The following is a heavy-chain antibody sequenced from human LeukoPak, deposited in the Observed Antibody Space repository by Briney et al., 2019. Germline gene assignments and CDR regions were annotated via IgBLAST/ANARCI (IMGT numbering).Heavy chain of an antibody. Sequence: SETLSLTCTVGGGSLSGHYWGWIRQPPGKGLELVGHIYYTGTTFYNPSLNSRVTITLDTSRNQFSLRLTSVIAADTAVYYCARGGDYSPSWGLDPWGQGTLVTVSS. J-gene: IGHJ5*02. CDR2: IYYTGTT. CDR3: ARGGDYSPSWGLDP. V-gene: IGHV4-59*11. CDR1: GGSLSGHY. D-gene: IGHD4-11*01.